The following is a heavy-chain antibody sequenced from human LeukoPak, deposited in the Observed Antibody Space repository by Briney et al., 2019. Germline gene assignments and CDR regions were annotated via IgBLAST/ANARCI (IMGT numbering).Heavy chain of an antibody. J-gene: IGHJ3*02. V-gene: IGHV1-18*01. Sequence: ASVKVSCKASGYTFTSYGISWVRQAPGQGLEWMGWISAYNGNTNYAQKLQGRVTMTTDTSTSTAYMELRSLRSDDTAVYYCATMLHTRGVVAFDIWGQGTMVTVSS. CDR1: GYTFTSYG. D-gene: IGHD3-10*01. CDR2: ISAYNGNT. CDR3: ATMLHTRGVVAFDI.